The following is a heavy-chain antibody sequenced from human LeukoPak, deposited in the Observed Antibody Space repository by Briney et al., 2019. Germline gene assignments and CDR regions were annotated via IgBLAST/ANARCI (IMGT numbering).Heavy chain of an antibody. V-gene: IGHV4-59*01. CDR1: GVSISSYY. CDR2: IYYSGST. J-gene: IGHJ4*02. D-gene: IGHD2-2*01. Sequence: SETLSLTCTVSGVSISSYYWSWIRQPPGKGLEWIGYIYYSGSTNYNPSLKSRVTISVDTSKNQFSLKLSSVTAADTAVYYCATSDSSSCLDYWGQGTLVTVSS. CDR3: ATSDSSSCLDY.